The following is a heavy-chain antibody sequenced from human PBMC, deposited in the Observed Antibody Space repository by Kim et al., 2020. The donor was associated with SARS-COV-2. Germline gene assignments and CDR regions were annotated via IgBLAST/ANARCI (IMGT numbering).Heavy chain of an antibody. CDR2: ISGSSDYT. V-gene: IGHV3-23*01. CDR1: GFTFNNYA. D-gene: IGHD6-13*01. Sequence: GGSLRLSCAASGFTFNNYAMNWVRQASGKGLEWVSTISGSSDYTYYADSVKGRFTISRDNSDTTLYLQMNSLRAEDTAVYYCAKDEGHVWYAGPYFYDGMAVWGQGSTVTLP. J-gene: IGHJ6*02. CDR3: AKDEGHVWYAGPYFYDGMAV.